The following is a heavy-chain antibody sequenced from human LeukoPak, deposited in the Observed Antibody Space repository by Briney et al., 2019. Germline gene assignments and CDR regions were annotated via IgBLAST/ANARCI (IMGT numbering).Heavy chain of an antibody. CDR3: TRHAHSSGAPS. V-gene: IGHV3-73*01. CDR1: GFTFSGSA. Sequence: GGSLRLSCAASGFTFSGSAMHWVRQASGKGLEWVGRIRSKANSYATAYAASVKGRFTISRDDSKNTAYLQMNSLKTEDTAVYYCTRHAHSSGAPSGGQGTLVTVSS. D-gene: IGHD6-19*01. J-gene: IGHJ4*02. CDR2: IRSKANSYAT.